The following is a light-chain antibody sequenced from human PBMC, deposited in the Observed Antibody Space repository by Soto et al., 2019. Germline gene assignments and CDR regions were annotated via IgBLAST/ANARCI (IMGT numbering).Light chain of an antibody. J-gene: IGKJ5*01. CDR3: QQYDNLLN. V-gene: IGKV1-33*01. CDR1: QDISNY. CDR2: DAS. Sequence: DIQMTQSPSSLSASVGDRVTITCQASQDISNYLNWYQQKPGKAPKLLIYDASNLETGVPSRFSGSGSGTDFTFTISSLQPADIATYYGQQYDNLLNFGKGTRLEIK.